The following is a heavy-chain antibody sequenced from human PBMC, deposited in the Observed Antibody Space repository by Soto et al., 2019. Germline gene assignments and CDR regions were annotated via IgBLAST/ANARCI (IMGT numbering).Heavy chain of an antibody. D-gene: IGHD2-21*01. Sequence: GPGVKKPGASVKVSCKASDYTFISYGISWVRQAPGQGLEWMGWISRHKGNTKYAQKFQGRVNMTTDTSTSTAYMELRSLRSDDTAVYYCARAMIASPFDFWGQGTLVTVSS. CDR2: ISRHKGNT. CDR1: DYTFISYG. V-gene: IGHV1-18*04. J-gene: IGHJ4*02. CDR3: ARAMIASPFDF.